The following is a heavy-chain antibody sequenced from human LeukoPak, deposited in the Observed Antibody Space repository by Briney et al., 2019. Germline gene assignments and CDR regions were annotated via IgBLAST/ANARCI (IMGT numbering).Heavy chain of an antibody. D-gene: IGHD3-3*01. CDR3: ARLFWSGQAYDY. CDR2: IYTSGST. V-gene: IGHV4-4*07. Sequence: PSETLSLTCTVSGGSISTCYWSWIRQSAGKGLEWIGRIYTSGSTNYNPSLKSRVTMSVDTSKNQFSLKLSSVTAADTAVYYCARLFWSGQAYDYWGQGALVTVSS. J-gene: IGHJ4*02. CDR1: GGSISTCY.